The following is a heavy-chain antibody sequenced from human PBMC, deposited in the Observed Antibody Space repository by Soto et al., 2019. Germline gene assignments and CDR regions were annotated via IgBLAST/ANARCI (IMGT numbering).Heavy chain of an antibody. Sequence: SVKVSCKASGDTFSTYTITWMRQAPGQGLEWMGGIIPRSATSNYAQKFQGRDTITADETTSTAYMELSSLRSEDTAVYYCARDYYDSSGYYYHDGIYYYYYGMDVWG. CDR1: GDTFSTYT. CDR3: ARDYYDSSGYYYHDGIYYYYYGMDV. D-gene: IGHD3-22*01. J-gene: IGHJ6*02. V-gene: IGHV1-69*13. CDR2: IIPRSATS.